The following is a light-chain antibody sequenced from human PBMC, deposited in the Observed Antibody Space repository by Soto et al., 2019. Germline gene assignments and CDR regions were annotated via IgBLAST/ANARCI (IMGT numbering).Light chain of an antibody. CDR3: QQYGSSPAT. Sequence: EIVLTQSPGTLSLSPGERATLSCMASQSVSSSYLAWYQQKPGQAPRLLIYGASSRAIGIPDRFSGSGSGTDFTLTISRLEPEDFAVYYCQQYGSSPATFGQGTKVDIK. J-gene: IGKJ1*01. CDR2: GAS. V-gene: IGKV3-20*01. CDR1: QSVSSSY.